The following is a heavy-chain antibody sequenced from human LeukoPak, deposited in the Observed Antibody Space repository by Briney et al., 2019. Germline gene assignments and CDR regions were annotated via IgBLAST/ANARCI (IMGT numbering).Heavy chain of an antibody. J-gene: IGHJ4*02. Sequence: ASVKVSCKAPGYTFTGYYMHWVRQAPGQGLEWMGWINPNSGGTNYAQKFQGRVTMTRDTSISTAYMELSRLRSDDTAVYYWGEDGFRRAAAGLGGGDYWGQGTLVTVSS. CDR3: GEDGFRRAAAGLGGGDY. V-gene: IGHV1-2*02. D-gene: IGHD6-13*01. CDR1: GYTFTGYY. CDR2: INPNSGGT.